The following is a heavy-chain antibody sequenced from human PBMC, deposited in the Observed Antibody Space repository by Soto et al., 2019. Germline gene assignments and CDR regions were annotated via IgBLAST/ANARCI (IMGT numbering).Heavy chain of an antibody. J-gene: IGHJ4*02. CDR3: AAATTWNFHFPY. D-gene: IGHD1-7*01. CDR2: IWYDGSNK. Sequence: QAQLVESGEGVVQPGTSLRLSCAASGFTISTHGMHWVRQAPGKGLEGLANIWYDGSNKFYAESVKGRFSISKDNSKNTLYLQMSSLRAEDTAVYYCAAATTWNFHFPYWGQGTQVTVSS. CDR1: GFTISTHG. V-gene: IGHV3-33*03.